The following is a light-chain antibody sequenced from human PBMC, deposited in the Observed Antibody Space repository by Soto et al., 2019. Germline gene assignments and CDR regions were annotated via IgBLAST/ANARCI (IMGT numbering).Light chain of an antibody. J-gene: IGKJ1*01. V-gene: IGKV3-20*01. CDR3: QQYGSSLWR. CDR2: GAS. CDR1: QSVSSSY. Sequence: IVLTQSPGTLSLSPRERATLSCRASQSVSSSYLAWYQQKPGQAHRLLIYGASSRATGIPDRFSGSGSGTDFTLTISRLEPEDFAVYYCQQYGSSLWRFGQGTKVDIK.